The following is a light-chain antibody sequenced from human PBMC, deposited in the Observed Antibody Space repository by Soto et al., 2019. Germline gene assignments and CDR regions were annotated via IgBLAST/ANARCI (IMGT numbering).Light chain of an antibody. CDR3: LQYNVYPLS. Sequence: DIQITQSPSTLSASVGDRVTITCRARQNINRWLAWYQQRPGKAPNLLIHKASTLEVGVPSRFSGSASVTEFTLTISSLQPDDFAVYFCLQYNVYPLSCGGGTKVEIK. J-gene: IGKJ4*01. V-gene: IGKV1-5*03. CDR1: QNINRW. CDR2: KAS.